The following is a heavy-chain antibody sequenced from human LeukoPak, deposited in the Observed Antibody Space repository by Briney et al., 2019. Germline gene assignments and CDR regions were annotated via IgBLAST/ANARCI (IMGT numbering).Heavy chain of an antibody. CDR1: GFTFDDSA. V-gene: IGHV3-43*02. Sequence: GGSLRLSCAASGFTFDDSAMHWVRQAPGKGLEWVSLISADGGSTFSADSVKGRFSISRDNSKNSLYLQMNSLRSEDTAMYYCAKESGKFDYWGQGTLVAVSS. CDR2: ISADGGST. J-gene: IGHJ4*02. CDR3: AKESGKFDY.